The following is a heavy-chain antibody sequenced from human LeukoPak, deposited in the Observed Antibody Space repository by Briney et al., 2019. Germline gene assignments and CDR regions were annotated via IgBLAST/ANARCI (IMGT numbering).Heavy chain of an antibody. CDR2: IWYDGSNK. J-gene: IGHJ6*02. CDR1: GFTFSSYG. V-gene: IGHV3-33*01. D-gene: IGHD6-13*01. Sequence: PGGSLRLSCAASGFTFSSYGMHWVRQAPGKGLEWVAVIWYDGSNKYYADSVKGRFTISRDNSKNTLYLQMNSLRAEDMAVYYCARVGYTSYYYYGMDVWGQGTLVTVSS. CDR3: ARVGYTSYYYYGMDV.